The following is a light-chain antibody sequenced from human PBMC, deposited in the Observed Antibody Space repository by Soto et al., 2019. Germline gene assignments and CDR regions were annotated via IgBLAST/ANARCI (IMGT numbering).Light chain of an antibody. CDR2: ESS. J-gene: IGKJ3*01. CDR1: QSVSNY. CDR3: QQPSKWPPT. Sequence: EIVLTQSPATLSLSPRERATLSCRASQSVSNYLAWYQQKPGQAPRLLIHESSNRAPGIPARFSGSGSGTDFTLAISSLEPEDFAVYYCQQPSKWPPTFGPGTKVDIK. V-gene: IGKV3-11*01.